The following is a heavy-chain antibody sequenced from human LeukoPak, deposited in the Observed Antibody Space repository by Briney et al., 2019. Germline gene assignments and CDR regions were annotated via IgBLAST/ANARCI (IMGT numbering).Heavy chain of an antibody. CDR1: GGSISSYY. V-gene: IGHV4-59*12. D-gene: IGHD2-15*01. Sequence: PSETLSLTCTVSGGSISSYYWSWIRQPPGKGLEWIGYIYYSGSTNYNPSLKSRVTISVDTSKNQFSLKLSSVTAADTAVYYCARDDGSLFFDPWGQGTLVTVSS. CDR3: ARDDGSLFFDP. CDR2: IYYSGST. J-gene: IGHJ5*02.